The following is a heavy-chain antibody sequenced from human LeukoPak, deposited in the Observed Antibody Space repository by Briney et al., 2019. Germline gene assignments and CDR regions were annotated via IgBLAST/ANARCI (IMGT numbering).Heavy chain of an antibody. J-gene: IGHJ4*02. V-gene: IGHV3-30*02. D-gene: IGHD4-17*01. CDR2: IRYDGSNK. Sequence: QPGGSLRLSCAASGFTLSSYGMHWVRQAPGKGLEWVAFIRYDGSNKYYADSVKGRFTISRDNSKNTLYLQMNSLRAEDTAVYYCARGSTVTFLFDYWGQGTLVTVSS. CDR3: ARGSTVTFLFDY. CDR1: GFTLSSYG.